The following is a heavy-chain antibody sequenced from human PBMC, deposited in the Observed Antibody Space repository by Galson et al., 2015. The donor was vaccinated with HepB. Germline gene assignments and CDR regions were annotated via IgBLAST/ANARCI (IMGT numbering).Heavy chain of an antibody. V-gene: IGHV3-23*01. Sequence: SLRLSCAASGFTFSNYAMSWVRQAPGKGLEWVSAITGGGDNTYYADSVKGRFTISRDNSENTVYLQMNSLRVEDTAVYFCAKVWLQQAFDYWGQGNLVTVSS. CDR1: GFTFSNYA. D-gene: IGHD5-18*01. J-gene: IGHJ4*02. CDR3: AKVWLQQAFDY. CDR2: ITGGGDNT.